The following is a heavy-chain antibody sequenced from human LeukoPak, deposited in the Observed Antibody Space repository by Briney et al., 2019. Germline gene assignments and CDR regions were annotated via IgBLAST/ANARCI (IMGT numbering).Heavy chain of an antibody. V-gene: IGHV4-31*11. D-gene: IGHD3-22*01. J-gene: IGHJ4*02. Sequence: PSETLSLTCAVYGRSLSGYYWSWTRQHPGKGLEWIGYIYYSGTTFYNPSLKSRVTISIDTSKNQFSLKLTSVTAADTAVYYCARPDYYGSSAYPYWGQGTLVTVSS. CDR3: ARPDYYGSSAYPY. CDR2: IYYSGTT. CDR1: GRSLSGYY.